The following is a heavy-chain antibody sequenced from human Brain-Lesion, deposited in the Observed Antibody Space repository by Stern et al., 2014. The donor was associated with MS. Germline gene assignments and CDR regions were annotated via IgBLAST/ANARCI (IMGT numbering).Heavy chain of an antibody. CDR1: GFTLNNYG. CDR3: ARDLDNYFDY. J-gene: IGHJ4*02. D-gene: IGHD1-1*01. Sequence: QVQLVQSGGGVVQPGRSLRLSCAVSGFTLNNYGMHWVRQGPGKGLEWVTVISHDDTYKSYADSVKGRFTISRDTSKNTVYLQLNSLRTEDTAVYYCARDLDNYFDYWGQGTLVTVSS. CDR2: ISHDDTYK. V-gene: IGHV3-30*03.